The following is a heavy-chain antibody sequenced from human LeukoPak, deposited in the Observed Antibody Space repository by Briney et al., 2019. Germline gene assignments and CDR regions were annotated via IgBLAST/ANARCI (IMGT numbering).Heavy chain of an antibody. D-gene: IGHD6-19*01. Sequence: PSETLSLTCAVYGGSFSGYYWSWIRQPPGKGLEWIGYIYYSGSTYYNPSLKSRVTISVDTSKNQFSLKLSSVTAADTAVYYCARDTLGWDDYWGQGTLVTVSS. CDR3: ARDTLGWDDY. V-gene: IGHV4-30-4*01. CDR2: IYYSGST. J-gene: IGHJ4*02. CDR1: GGSFSGYY.